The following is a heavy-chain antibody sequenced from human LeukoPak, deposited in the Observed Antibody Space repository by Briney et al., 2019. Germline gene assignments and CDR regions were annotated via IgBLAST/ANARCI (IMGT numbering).Heavy chain of an antibody. V-gene: IGHV4-4*02. J-gene: IGHJ4*02. CDR1: GGSISSSNW. Sequence: SGALSLTCAVSGGSISSSNWWSWVRQPPGKGLEWIGEIYHSGSTNYNPSLKSRVTISVDKSKNQFSLKLSSVTAADTAVYYCARVGPYYYGSGSYYNAHDYWGQGTLVTVSS. D-gene: IGHD3-10*01. CDR3: ARVGPYYYGSGSYYNAHDY. CDR2: IYHSGST.